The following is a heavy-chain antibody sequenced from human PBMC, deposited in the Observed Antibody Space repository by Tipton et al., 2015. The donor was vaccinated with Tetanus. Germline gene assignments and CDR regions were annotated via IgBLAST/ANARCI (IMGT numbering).Heavy chain of an antibody. J-gene: IGHJ4*02. CDR3: ASSTVTR. CDR2: ISTTSNII. Sequence: SLRLSCAASGFSLRSYSMNWVRQAPGKGLEWVSYISTTSNIINYTDSVRGRFTISRDNAKNLLYLQMSRLRREDTAVYYCASSTVTRWGPGTLVTVSS. D-gene: IGHD4-17*01. CDR1: GFSLRSYS. V-gene: IGHV3-48*01.